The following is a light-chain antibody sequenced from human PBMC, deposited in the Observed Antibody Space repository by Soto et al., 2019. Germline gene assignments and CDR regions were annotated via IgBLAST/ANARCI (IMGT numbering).Light chain of an antibody. Sequence: QSVLTQPRSVSGSPGQSVTLSCTGTSSDVGGYQYVSWYQHHPGKAPKIIIYDVNKRPSGVPDRFSGSKSGNTASLTISGLQAEDEADYYCCSYGGSYTLVFGGGTKVTVL. CDR3: CSYGGSYTLV. CDR1: SSDVGGYQY. J-gene: IGLJ2*01. V-gene: IGLV2-11*01. CDR2: DVN.